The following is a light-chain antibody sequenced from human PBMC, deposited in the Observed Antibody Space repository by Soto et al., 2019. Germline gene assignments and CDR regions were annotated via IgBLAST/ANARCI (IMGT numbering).Light chain of an antibody. J-gene: IGLJ3*02. CDR1: ISNIRRNT. CDR2: NNN. V-gene: IGLV1-44*01. CDR3: SVWDDSLDAWL. Sequence: QSVLIQPPSASGTPGQRVTTSCSGGISNIRRNTVSWYQQVPGTAPKLLIYNNNKRPSGVPDRFSGSKTDTSASLDISGLQSDDEADYFCSVWDDSLDAWLFGAGTKVTVL.